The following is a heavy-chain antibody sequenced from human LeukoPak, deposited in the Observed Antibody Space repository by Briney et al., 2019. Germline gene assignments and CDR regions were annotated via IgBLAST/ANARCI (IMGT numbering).Heavy chain of an antibody. J-gene: IGHJ4*02. CDR1: GFIFNTYV. D-gene: IGHD6-19*01. V-gene: IGHV3-21*06. CDR2: ISTSSSYI. Sequence: PGGSLRLSCAASGFIFNTYVMHWVRQAPGKGLEWVSSISTSSSYIYYADSVKGRFTISRDNAKNSLYLQMNSLRAEDTAVYYCTRDSGRFRLDYWGQGILVTVSS. CDR3: TRDSGRFRLDY.